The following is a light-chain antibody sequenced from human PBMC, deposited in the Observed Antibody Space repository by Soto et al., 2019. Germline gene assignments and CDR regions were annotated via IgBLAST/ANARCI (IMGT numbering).Light chain of an antibody. J-gene: IGLJ3*02. CDR1: SSDVGGYNY. V-gene: IGLV2-14*01. CDR2: EVT. CDR3: CSYAGRSIWV. Sequence: QSALTQPVSVSGSPGQSITISCTGSSSDVGGYNYVSWYQQHPGKAPKLMIYEVTKRPSGVSNRFSGSASGNTASLTISGLQTEDEADYYCCSYAGRSIWVFGGGTKVTVL.